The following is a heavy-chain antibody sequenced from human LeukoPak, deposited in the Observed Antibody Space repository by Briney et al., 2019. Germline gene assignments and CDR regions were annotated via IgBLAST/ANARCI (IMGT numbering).Heavy chain of an antibody. J-gene: IGHJ3*02. D-gene: IGHD1-26*01. CDR3: ASREPLNAFDI. CDR1: GFTFSSYR. Sequence: GGSLRLSCAASGFTFSSYRMHWVRQAPGKGLVWVSRINSDGSSTSYADSVKGRFTISRDNAKNTLYLQMNSLRAEDTAVYYCASREPLNAFDIWGQGTMVTVSS. CDR2: INSDGSST. V-gene: IGHV3-74*01.